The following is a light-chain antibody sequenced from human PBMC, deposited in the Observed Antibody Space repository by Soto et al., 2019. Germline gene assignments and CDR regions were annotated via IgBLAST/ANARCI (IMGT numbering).Light chain of an antibody. CDR3: SSYAGSNNLL. CDR2: EVN. Sequence: QSALTQPPSASGSPGQSVTISCTGTSSDVGGYNYVSWYQQHPGKAPKLMIYEVNERPSGVPDRFSGSKSGNTASLTVSGLQAEDEADYYCSSYAGSNNLLFGGGPKLTVL. V-gene: IGLV2-8*01. J-gene: IGLJ2*01. CDR1: SSDVGGYNY.